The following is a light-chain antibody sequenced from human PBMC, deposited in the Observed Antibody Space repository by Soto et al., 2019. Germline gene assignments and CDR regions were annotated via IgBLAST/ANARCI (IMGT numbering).Light chain of an antibody. J-gene: IGKJ1*01. Sequence: IQVTHSHSTLSASVGARVTLTCLASQSISSWLAWYQQKPGKAPKLLIYKASSLESEVPSRFSGSGSGTEFTLTISSLQPDDFASYYCQQYQSYSWTFGQGTKVDIK. CDR2: KAS. CDR1: QSISSW. V-gene: IGKV1-5*03. CDR3: QQYQSYSWT.